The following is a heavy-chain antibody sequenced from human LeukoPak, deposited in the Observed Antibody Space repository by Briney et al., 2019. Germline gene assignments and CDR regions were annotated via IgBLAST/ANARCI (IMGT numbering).Heavy chain of an antibody. V-gene: IGHV4-34*01. CDR2: INHSGST. J-gene: IGHJ6*02. CDR3: ARVGSSESYGTDV. D-gene: IGHD6-19*01. CDR1: GGSFSGYY. Sequence: SETLSLTCAVYGGSFSGYYWSWIRQPPGKGLEWIGEINHSGSTNYNPSLKSRVTISVDTSKNQFSLKLSSVTAADTAVYYCARVGSSESYGTDVWGQGTTVTVSS.